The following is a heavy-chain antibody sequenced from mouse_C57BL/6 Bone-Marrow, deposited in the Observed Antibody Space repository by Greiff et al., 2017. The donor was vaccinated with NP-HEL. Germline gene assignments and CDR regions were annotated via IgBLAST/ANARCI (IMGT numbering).Heavy chain of an antibody. CDR2: IYPRSGST. CDR1: GYTFTSYG. J-gene: IGHJ3*01. Sequence: VQLNQSGAELARPGASVKLSCKASGYTFTSYGMRWVKQRTGQGLEWIGEIYPRSGSTYYNEKFKGKATLTADKSSSTAYMELRSLTSEDAAVYFCARCYSNHPFADWGQGTLVTVSA. D-gene: IGHD2-5*01. V-gene: IGHV1-81*01. CDR3: ARCYSNHPFAD.